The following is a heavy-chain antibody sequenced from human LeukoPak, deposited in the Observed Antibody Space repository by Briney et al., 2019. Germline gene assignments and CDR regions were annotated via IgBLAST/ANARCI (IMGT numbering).Heavy chain of an antibody. CDR1: GGSFSGYY. J-gene: IGHJ3*02. Sequence: SETLSLTCAVYGGSFSGYYWSWIRQPPGKGLEWIGYIYYSGSTYYNPSLKSRVTISVDTSKNQFSLKLSSVIAADTAVYYCARAVIGVRGVILSLYDAFDIWGQGTLVTVSS. CDR2: IYYSGST. D-gene: IGHD3-10*01. V-gene: IGHV4-34*09. CDR3: ARAVIGVRGVILSLYDAFDI.